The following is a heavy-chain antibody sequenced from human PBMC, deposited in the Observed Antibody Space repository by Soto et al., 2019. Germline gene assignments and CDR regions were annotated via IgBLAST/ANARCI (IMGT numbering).Heavy chain of an antibody. Sequence: VQLLESGGGLVQPGGSLRLSCAASGFIFRDYAMNWVRQAPGKGLEWVSDISGSGDSARYADSVKGRFTISRDNYRNTLHLQINSLRVDDTAVYYCGKERRGSGWSVCNFWGQGTLVTVSS. V-gene: IGHV3-23*01. CDR2: ISGSGDSA. J-gene: IGHJ4*02. CDR3: GKERRGSGWSVCNF. D-gene: IGHD6-19*01. CDR1: GFIFRDYA.